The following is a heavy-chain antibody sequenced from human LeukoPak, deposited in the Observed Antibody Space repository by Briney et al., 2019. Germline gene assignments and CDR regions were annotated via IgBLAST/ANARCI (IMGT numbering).Heavy chain of an antibody. V-gene: IGHV3-23*01. CDR2: ISGSGGST. D-gene: IGHD2-2*01. J-gene: IGHJ6*03. Sequence: GGSLRLSCAASGFTFSSYAMSWVRQAPGKGLEWVSAISGSGGSTYYADSVKGRFTISRDNSKNTLYLQMNSLRAEDTAVYYCAKVGDLDCSSTSCYAYYYYYYMDVWGKGNPGHRLL. CDR3: AKVGDLDCSSTSCYAYYYYYYMDV. CDR1: GFTFSSYA.